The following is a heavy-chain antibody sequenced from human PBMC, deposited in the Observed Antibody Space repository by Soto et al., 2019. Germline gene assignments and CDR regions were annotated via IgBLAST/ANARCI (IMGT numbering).Heavy chain of an antibody. J-gene: IGHJ5*02. CDR3: ARGNFAYQLLVYWFDP. V-gene: IGHV4-30-2*01. Sequence: QLQLQESGSGLVKPSQTLSLTCAVSGGSISSGGYSWSWIRQPPGKGLEWIGYIYHSGSTYYNPFLKSRVTISVDRSKNQFSLKLSSVTAADTAVYYCARGNFAYQLLVYWFDPWGQGTLVTVSS. D-gene: IGHD2-2*01. CDR1: GGSISSGGYS. CDR2: IYHSGST.